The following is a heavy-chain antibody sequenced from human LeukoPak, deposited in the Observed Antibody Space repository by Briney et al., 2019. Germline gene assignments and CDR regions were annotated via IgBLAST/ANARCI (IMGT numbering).Heavy chain of an antibody. J-gene: IGHJ4*02. D-gene: IGHD6-13*01. Sequence: GGSLRLSCAASGFTFSTYAMSWVRQAPGKGLEWVATINDNGSATYYADSVKGRFTISRDNAKNSLYLQMNSLRAEDTAVDDCAKPPPDSSSGLFDYWGQGTLVTVSS. CDR2: INDNGSAT. CDR1: GFTFSTYA. CDR3: AKPPPDSSSGLFDY. V-gene: IGHV3-23*01.